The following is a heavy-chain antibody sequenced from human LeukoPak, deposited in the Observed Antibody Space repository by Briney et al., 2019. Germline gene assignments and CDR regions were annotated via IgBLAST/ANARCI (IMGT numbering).Heavy chain of an antibody. CDR2: ISYIGTT. CDR3: ARDLVTVTKGFDI. J-gene: IGHJ3*02. CDR1: GDSFSSHY. V-gene: IGHV4-59*11. D-gene: IGHD4-17*01. Sequence: SETLSLTCAVSGDSFSSHYWTWIRQPPGRGLEWIGYISYIGTTNYNPSLKSRVTTSIDTSKNQFSLKLSSVTTADTAVYYCARDLVTVTKGFDIWGLGTMVSVSS.